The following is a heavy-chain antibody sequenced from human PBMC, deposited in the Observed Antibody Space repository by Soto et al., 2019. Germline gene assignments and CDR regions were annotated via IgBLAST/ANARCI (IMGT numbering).Heavy chain of an antibody. D-gene: IGHD6-19*01. CDR3: AKEGVSRHSSGWLDFDY. CDR2: ISGSGGST. V-gene: IGHV3-23*01. J-gene: IGHJ4*02. Sequence: PGGSLRLSCAASGFTFSSYAMSWVRQAPGKGLEWVSAISGSGGSTYYADSVKGRFTISRDNSKNTLYLQMNSLRAEDTAVYYCAKEGVSRHSSGWLDFDYWGQGTLVTVSS. CDR1: GFTFSSYA.